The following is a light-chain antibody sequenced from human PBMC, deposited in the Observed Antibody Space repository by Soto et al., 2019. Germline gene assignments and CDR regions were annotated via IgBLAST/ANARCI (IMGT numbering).Light chain of an antibody. J-gene: IGKJ5*01. Sequence: EIVMTQCASIVSVSPGDIAIPSCRVSQNVSNNLACYQQKPGPAPKFLIYGASTRATGIPARFRGSGSGTEFTLTISCLQSEDFAVYYCQQYNNRVPITFGQGTRLEI. CDR3: QQYNNRVPIT. CDR2: GAS. V-gene: IGKV3D-15*01. CDR1: QNVSNN.